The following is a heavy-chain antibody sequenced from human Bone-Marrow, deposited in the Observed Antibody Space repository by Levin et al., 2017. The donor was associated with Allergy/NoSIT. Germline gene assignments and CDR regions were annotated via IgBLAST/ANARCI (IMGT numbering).Heavy chain of an antibody. D-gene: IGHD4-23*01. V-gene: IGHV2-5*01. CDR1: GFSLSTSGVG. Sequence: VSGPTLVKPTQTLTLTCTFSGFSLSTSGVGVGWIRQPPGKALEWLALVFWNHDKRYSPSLKSRLTITKDTSKNQVVLTMTNVDPVDTGTYYCAHSLRRELFDAFDVWGQGTMVTVSS. CDR2: VFWNHDK. CDR3: AHSLRRELFDAFDV. J-gene: IGHJ3*01.